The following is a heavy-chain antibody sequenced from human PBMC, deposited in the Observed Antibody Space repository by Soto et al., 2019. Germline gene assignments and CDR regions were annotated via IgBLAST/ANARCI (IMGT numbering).Heavy chain of an antibody. CDR1: GFTFSSYA. Sequence: DVQLLESGGHLVQPGGYLRLSCAASGFTFSSYAMSWVRQAPWKGLEWVSSVSAGGDMTYYSDSVKGRFTISRDNSNNALFLQMNSLRIEDTALYYCARGDRGGSGSPASYYYSCLDVWGQGTTVTGS. CDR2: VSAGGDMT. J-gene: IGHJ6*02. V-gene: IGHV3-23*01. D-gene: IGHD3-10*01. CDR3: ARGDRGGSGSPASYYYSCLDV.